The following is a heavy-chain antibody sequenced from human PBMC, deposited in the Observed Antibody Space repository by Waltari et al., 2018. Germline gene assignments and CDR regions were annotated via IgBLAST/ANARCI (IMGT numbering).Heavy chain of an antibody. D-gene: IGHD4-4*01. J-gene: IGHJ4*02. V-gene: IGHV4-59*01. CDR3: ARVPTGYYFDY. Sequence: QVQLQESGPGLVKPSETLSRTCTVSGGAISSDYWSWNRHPPGKGLEWIGYIYYSGSTNYNPSLKSRVTISVAPSKNQFSLKLRSVPAADPAVYYCARVPTGYYFDYWGQGTLVTVSS. CDR1: GGAISSDY. CDR2: IYYSGST.